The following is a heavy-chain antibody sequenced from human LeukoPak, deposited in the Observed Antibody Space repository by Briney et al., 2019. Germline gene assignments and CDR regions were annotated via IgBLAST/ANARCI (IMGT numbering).Heavy chain of an antibody. D-gene: IGHD1-14*01. CDR1: GGSSRRVNYY. CDR2: IYTSGTT. Sequence: KPSETLSLTCTVSGGSSRRVNYYWNWIRQPAGKTLEWIGCIYTSGTTNYNPSLESRVTMSVDMSKNQFFLNLTSVTTADTALYYCARRTIRIRGEPDDGFDIWGQGIMVIVSA. V-gene: IGHV4-61*02. CDR3: ARRTIRIRGEPDDGFDI. J-gene: IGHJ3*02.